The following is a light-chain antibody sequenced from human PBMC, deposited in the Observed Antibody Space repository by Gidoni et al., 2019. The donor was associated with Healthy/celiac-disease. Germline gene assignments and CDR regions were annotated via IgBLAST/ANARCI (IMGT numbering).Light chain of an antibody. J-gene: IGLJ2*01. CDR3: SSSSSSSTSVL. V-gene: IGLV2-14*01. Sequence: QSALTQPASVSGSPGQSITISCTGTSSDVGSYNYVSWYQQHPGKAPKLMIYEVTTRPSGVSNRFSGCKSGNTASLTISGLQAEDEADYYCSSSSSSSTSVLFGGGTKLTVL. CDR1: SSDVGSYNY. CDR2: EVT.